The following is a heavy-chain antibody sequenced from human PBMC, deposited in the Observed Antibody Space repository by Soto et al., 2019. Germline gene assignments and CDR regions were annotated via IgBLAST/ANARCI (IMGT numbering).Heavy chain of an antibody. CDR1: GGSISSGDYY. Sequence: LSLPCTVSGGSISSGDYYWSWIRQPPGKGLEWIGYIYYSGSTYYNPSLKSRVTISVDTSKNQFSLKLSSVTAADTAVYYCARGGYSYGVLFDYWGQGTLVTVSS. V-gene: IGHV4-30-4*01. CDR3: ARGGYSYGVLFDY. D-gene: IGHD5-18*01. CDR2: IYYSGST. J-gene: IGHJ4*02.